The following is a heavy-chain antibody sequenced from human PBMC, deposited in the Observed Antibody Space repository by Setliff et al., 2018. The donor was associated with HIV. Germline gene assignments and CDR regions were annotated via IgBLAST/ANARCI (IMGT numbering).Heavy chain of an antibody. V-gene: IGHV4-39*01. J-gene: IGHJ5*02. Sequence: PSETLSLTCTVSGGSIRSSSYYWGWIRQPPGKGLEWIGSVYYSGSTYYNPSLESRVTISADTSKNQFYLRLSSVTAADTAVYYCARHGSNWFDPWGQGTLVTVSS. CDR3: ARHGSNWFDP. D-gene: IGHD3-10*01. CDR1: GGSIRSSSYY. CDR2: VYYSGST.